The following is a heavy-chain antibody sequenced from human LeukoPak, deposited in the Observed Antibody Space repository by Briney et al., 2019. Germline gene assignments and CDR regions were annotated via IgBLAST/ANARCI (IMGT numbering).Heavy chain of an antibody. CDR1: GGSFSGYY. CDR2: INHSGST. CDR3: ARVSRLRAFSDY. D-gene: IGHD1-14*01. V-gene: IGHV4-34*01. J-gene: IGHJ4*02. Sequence: SETLSLTCAVYGGSFSGYYWSWIRQPPGKGLEWIGEINHSGSTNYNPSLKSRVTISVDTSKNQFSLKLSSVTAADTAVYCCARVSRLRAFSDYWGQGTLVTVSS.